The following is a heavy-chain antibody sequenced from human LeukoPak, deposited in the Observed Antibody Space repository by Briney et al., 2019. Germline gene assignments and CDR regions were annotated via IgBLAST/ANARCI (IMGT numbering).Heavy chain of an antibody. CDR1: GGSISSGGYS. CDR2: IYHSGST. V-gene: IGHV4-30-2*01. CDR3: ARDRGLLDY. J-gene: IGHJ4*02. Sequence: PSETLSLTCAISGGSISSGGYSWSWIRQPPGKGLEWIGYIYHSGSTYYNPSLKSRVTISVDRSKNQFSLKLSSVTAADTAVYYCARDRGLLDYWGQGTLVTVSS. D-gene: IGHD3-10*01.